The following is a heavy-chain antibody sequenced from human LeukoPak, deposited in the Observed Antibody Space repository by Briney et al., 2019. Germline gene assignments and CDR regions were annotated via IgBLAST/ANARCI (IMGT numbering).Heavy chain of an antibody. CDR3: ARENARIAAAGTRGTRYFDL. CDR1: GGSISSYY. D-gene: IGHD6-13*01. V-gene: IGHV4-59*01. CDR2: IYYSGST. Sequence: SETLSLACTVSGGSISSYYWSWIRQPPGKGLEWIGYIYYSGSTNHNPSLKSRVTISVDTSKNQFSLKLSSVTAADTAVYYCARENARIAAAGTRGTRYFDLWGRGTLVTVSS. J-gene: IGHJ2*01.